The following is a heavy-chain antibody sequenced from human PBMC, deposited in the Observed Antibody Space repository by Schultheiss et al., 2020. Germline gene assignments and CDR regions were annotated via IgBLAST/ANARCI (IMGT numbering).Heavy chain of an antibody. CDR3: ARENTYYDSQ. CDR1: GGTFSSYA. Sequence: SVKVSCKASGGTFSSYAINWVRQAPGQGLEWMGGIIPIFGTANYAQKFQGRVTMTRDTSISTAYMELTSLTSDDTAVYYCARENTYYDSQWGQGTLVTVSS. V-gene: IGHV1-69*05. D-gene: IGHD3-22*01. J-gene: IGHJ4*02. CDR2: IIPIFGTA.